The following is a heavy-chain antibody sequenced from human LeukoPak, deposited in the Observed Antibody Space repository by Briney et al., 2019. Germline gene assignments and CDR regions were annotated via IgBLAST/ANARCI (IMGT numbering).Heavy chain of an antibody. CDR3: ARGWLAETTVVTPYNY. Sequence: ASVKVSCKASGYTFTSYDINWVRQATEQGLEWMGWMNPNSGNTGYAQKFQGRVTMTRNTSISTAYMELSSLRSEDTAVYYCARGWLAETTVVTPYNYWGQGTLVTVSS. CDR1: GYTFTSYD. V-gene: IGHV1-8*01. J-gene: IGHJ4*02. CDR2: MNPNSGNT. D-gene: IGHD4-23*01.